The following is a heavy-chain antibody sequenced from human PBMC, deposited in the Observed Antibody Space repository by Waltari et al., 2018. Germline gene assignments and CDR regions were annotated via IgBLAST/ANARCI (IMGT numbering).Heavy chain of an antibody. CDR2: IHANNGNT. Sequence: QVHLMQSTAEVKEPGASVKVSCKASGYTFSSYGIRWVRQAPGQGLEWMGWIHANNGNTHYAQKFQGRVTMTTDTSTTTAYMELRSLTSDDTAVYYCVRDLGSTNWYEYWGQGTLVTVSS. V-gene: IGHV1-18*01. CDR1: GYTFSSYG. J-gene: IGHJ4*02. D-gene: IGHD6-13*01. CDR3: VRDLGSTNWYEY.